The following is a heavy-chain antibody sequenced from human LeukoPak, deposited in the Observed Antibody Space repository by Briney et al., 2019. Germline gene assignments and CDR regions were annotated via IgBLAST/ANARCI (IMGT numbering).Heavy chain of an antibody. CDR2: ISAHNGNT. Sequence: ASVKVSCKASGYTFTTYGISWVRQAPGQGLEWMGWISAHNGNTNYAQKLQGRVTMTRDMSTSTDYMELSSLRSEDTAVYYCARGGPFSGSYYGVDYWGQGTLVTVSS. CDR3: ARGGPFSGSYYGVDY. CDR1: GYTFTTYG. J-gene: IGHJ4*02. V-gene: IGHV1-18*01. D-gene: IGHD1-26*01.